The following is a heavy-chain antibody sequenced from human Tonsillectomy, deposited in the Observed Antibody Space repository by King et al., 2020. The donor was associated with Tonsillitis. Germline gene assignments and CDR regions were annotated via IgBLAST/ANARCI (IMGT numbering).Heavy chain of an antibody. CDR3: AREISLADAFDI. V-gene: IGHV4-59*01. Sequence: QLQESGPGLVKPSETLSLTCTVSGGSISSYYWSWIRQPPGKGLEWIGYSYYSGSTNYNPSLKSRVTMLVDTSKGQFSLKLSSVTAAYTAVYYCAREISLADAFDIWGQGTMVTVSS. D-gene: IGHD1-1*01. CDR1: GGSISSYY. J-gene: IGHJ3*02. CDR2: SYYSGST.